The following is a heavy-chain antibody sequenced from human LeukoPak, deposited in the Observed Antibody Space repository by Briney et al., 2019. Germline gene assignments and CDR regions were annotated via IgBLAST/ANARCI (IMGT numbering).Heavy chain of an antibody. V-gene: IGHV3-48*04. CDR1: GFTFSSYS. Sequence: GGPLRLSCAASGFTFSSYSMNWVRQAPGKGLKWVSYISSSSSTIYYADSVKGRFTISRDNAKNSLYLQMNSLRAEDTAVYYCARGYYDSSGYYHDYWGQGTLVTVSS. D-gene: IGHD3-22*01. CDR3: ARGYYDSSGYYHDY. CDR2: ISSSSSTI. J-gene: IGHJ4*02.